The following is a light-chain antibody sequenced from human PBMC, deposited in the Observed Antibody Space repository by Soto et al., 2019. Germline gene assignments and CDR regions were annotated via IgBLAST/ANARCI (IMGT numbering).Light chain of an antibody. V-gene: IGLV2-11*01. CDR1: SSDVGANDY. CDR3: CSYAVSHTLR. Sequence: QSALTQPPSVSGSPGQSVTISCTGTSSDVGANDYVSWYQQHPGKAPKLMIYDVRQRPSGVPDRFSGTKSGNTASLTISGLQAEDEADYYCCSYAVSHTLRFGGGTKLTVL. CDR2: DVR. J-gene: IGLJ1*01.